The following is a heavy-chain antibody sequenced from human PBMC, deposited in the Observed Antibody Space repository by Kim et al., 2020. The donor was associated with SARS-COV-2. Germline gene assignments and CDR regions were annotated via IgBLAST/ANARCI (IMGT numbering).Heavy chain of an antibody. J-gene: IGHJ4*02. CDR1: GDSVSSNTGA. D-gene: IGHD2-2*01. CDR2: AYYRSKWYN. V-gene: IGHV6-1*01. CDR3: TRGAGAGFCSSSTCHAGFRQ. Sequence: SQTLSLTCAISGDSVSSNTGAWNWIRQSPLRGLEWLGRAYYRSKWYNEYAVFVKSRITISPDTSSNHLSLQLNSVTPEDTAVYYCTRGAGAGFCSSSTCHAGFRQWGQGTPVTVSS.